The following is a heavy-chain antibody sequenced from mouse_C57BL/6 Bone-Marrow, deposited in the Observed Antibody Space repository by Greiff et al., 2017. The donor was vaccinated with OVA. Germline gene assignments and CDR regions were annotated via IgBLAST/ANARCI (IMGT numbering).Heavy chain of an antibody. V-gene: IGHV1-81*01. CDR3: ARNYYGSSPNYWYFDV. CDR2: IYPRSGNT. CDR1: GYTFTSYG. D-gene: IGHD1-1*01. Sequence: VQLQESGAELARPGASVKLSCKASGYTFTSYGISWVKQRTGQGLEWIGEIYPRSGNTYYNEKFKGKATLTADKSSSTAYMELRSLTSEDSAVYFCARNYYGSSPNYWYFDVWGTGTTVTVSS. J-gene: IGHJ1*03.